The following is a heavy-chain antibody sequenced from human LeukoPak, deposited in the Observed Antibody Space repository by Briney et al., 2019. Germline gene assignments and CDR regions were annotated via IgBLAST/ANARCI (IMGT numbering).Heavy chain of an antibody. J-gene: IGHJ4*02. CDR3: ARGVLNYGSGSYPLGY. Sequence: ASVKVSCKASGYTFTGYYMHWVRQAPGQGLEWMGIINPSGGSTSYAQKFQGRVTMTRDMSTSTVYMELSSLRSEDTAVYYCARGVLNYGSGSYPLGYWGQGTLVTVSS. D-gene: IGHD3-10*01. CDR1: GYTFTGYY. CDR2: INPSGGST. V-gene: IGHV1-46*01.